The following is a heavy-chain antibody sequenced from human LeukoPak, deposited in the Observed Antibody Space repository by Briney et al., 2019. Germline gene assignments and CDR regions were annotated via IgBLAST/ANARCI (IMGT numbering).Heavy chain of an antibody. CDR1: GGSISSYY. CDR2: IYTSGST. Sequence: PSETLSLTCTVSGGSISSYYWSWIRQPAGKGPEWIGRIYTSGSTNYNPSLKSRVTMSVNTSKNQFSLKLSSVTAADTAVYYCARDRVLEPYYYDSSGYHGWFDPWGQGTLVTVSS. V-gene: IGHV4-4*07. J-gene: IGHJ5*02. D-gene: IGHD3-22*01. CDR3: ARDRVLEPYYYDSSGYHGWFDP.